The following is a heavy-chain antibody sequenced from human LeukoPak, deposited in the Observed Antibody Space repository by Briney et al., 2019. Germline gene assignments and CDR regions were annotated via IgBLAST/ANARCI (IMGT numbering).Heavy chain of an antibody. D-gene: IGHD2-8*01. CDR2: ISSNSSYI. V-gene: IGHV3-21*01. CDR1: GFTFSSYS. J-gene: IGHJ5*02. CDR3: ARSLRYCTNGVCP. Sequence: GGSLRLSCAASGFTFSSYSMNWVRQAPGKGLEWVSSISSNSSYIYYADSVKGRFTISRDNAKNTLYLQMNSLRAEHTPVYYCARSLRYCTNGVCPWGQGTLVTVSS.